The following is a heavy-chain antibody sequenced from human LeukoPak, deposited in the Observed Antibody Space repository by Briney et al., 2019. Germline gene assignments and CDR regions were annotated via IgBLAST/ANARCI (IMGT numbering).Heavy chain of an antibody. V-gene: IGHV3-23*01. D-gene: IGHD6-13*01. CDR1: GFTFSSYA. CDR2: ISGSGGST. Sequence: PGGSLRLSCAASGFTFSSYAMSWVRQAPGKGLEWVSAISGSGGSTYYADSVKGRFTISRDNSKNTLYLQMNSLRAEDTAVYYCAKDYSGEQYSSSWSSGSSGWSSRGRSNSAYYYGMDVWGQGTTVTVSS. CDR3: AKDYSGEQYSSSWSSGSSGWSSRGRSNSAYYYGMDV. J-gene: IGHJ6*02.